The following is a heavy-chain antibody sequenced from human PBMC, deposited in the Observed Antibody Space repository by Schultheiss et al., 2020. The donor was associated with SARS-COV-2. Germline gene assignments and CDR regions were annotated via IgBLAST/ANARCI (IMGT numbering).Heavy chain of an antibody. CDR2: ISASGGDT. CDR3: VRQGRAWYSDT. J-gene: IGHJ5*02. Sequence: GESLKISCAASGFTFNIYAMNWVRQAPGKGLEWVSGISASGGDTYYADSVKGRFTISRDTTKNTLSLQMNSLTVDDTAVYFCVRQGRAWYSDTWGKGTLVTVSS. CDR1: GFTFNIYA. V-gene: IGHV3-23*01. D-gene: IGHD6-19*01.